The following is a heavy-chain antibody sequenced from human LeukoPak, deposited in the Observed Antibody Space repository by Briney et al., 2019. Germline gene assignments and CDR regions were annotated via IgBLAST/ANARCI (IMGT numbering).Heavy chain of an antibody. J-gene: IGHJ4*02. V-gene: IGHV3-21*01. CDR2: INASSSFT. D-gene: IGHD2-15*01. CDR3: PRDYCSGYACYSMAY. CDR1: GFTFSSYS. Sequence: GGSLRLSCTVSGFTFSSYSMNWVRQAPGKGLEWVSSINASSSFTYYADSVRGRFTISRDNSKNSLFLQVNSLRAEDTAVYYCPRDYCSGYACYSMAYWGQGVLVTVSS.